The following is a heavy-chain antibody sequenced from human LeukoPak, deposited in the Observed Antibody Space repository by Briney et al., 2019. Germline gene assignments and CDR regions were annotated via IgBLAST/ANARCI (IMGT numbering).Heavy chain of an antibody. J-gene: IGHJ3*02. CDR1: GFNFSSYA. D-gene: IGHD2-15*01. Sequence: GGSLRLSWAAFGFNFSSYAMSWVRQAPGKGLEWVSAISASGGSTYYADSVKGRFTISRDSPKNTLYLQMNSLRAEDTAVYYCAKSEQPYCVAGSCPLSAFDIWGQGTMVTVSS. CDR2: ISASGGST. CDR3: AKSEQPYCVAGSCPLSAFDI. V-gene: IGHV3-23*01.